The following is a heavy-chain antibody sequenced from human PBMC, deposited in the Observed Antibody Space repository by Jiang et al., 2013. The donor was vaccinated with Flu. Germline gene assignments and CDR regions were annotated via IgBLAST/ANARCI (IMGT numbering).Heavy chain of an antibody. CDR3: ARSSGLYWFDP. CDR1: GGSFSGYY. Sequence: ALLKPSETLSLTCAVYGGSFSGYYWSWIRQPPGKGLEWIGEINHSGSTNYNPSLKSRVTISVDTSKNQFSLKLSSVTAADTAVYYCARSSGLYWFDPWGPGNPGHRLL. D-gene: IGHD3-22*01. V-gene: IGHV4-34*01. CDR2: INHSGST. J-gene: IGHJ5*02.